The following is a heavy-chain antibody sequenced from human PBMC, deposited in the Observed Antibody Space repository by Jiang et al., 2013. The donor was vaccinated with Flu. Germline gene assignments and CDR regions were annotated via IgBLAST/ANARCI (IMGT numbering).Heavy chain of an antibody. CDR3: ARDLRGSNYYYGMGV. Sequence: IRQPPGKGLEWIGYIYYSGSTYYNPSLKSRVTISVDTSKNQFSLKLSSVTAADTAVYYCARDLRGSNYYYGMGVWGQGTTVTVSS. V-gene: IGHV4-30-4*07. D-gene: IGHD2-15*01. J-gene: IGHJ6*02. CDR2: IYYSGST.